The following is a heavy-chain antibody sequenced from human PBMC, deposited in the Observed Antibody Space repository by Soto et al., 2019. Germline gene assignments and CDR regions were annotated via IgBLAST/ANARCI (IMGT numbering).Heavy chain of an antibody. CDR3: ARDDSYYGGPYYYYGMDV. CDR1: GFTFSSYS. J-gene: IGHJ6*02. CDR2: ISSSSSTI. V-gene: IGHV3-48*02. D-gene: IGHD4-17*01. Sequence: PGGSLRLSCAASGFTFSSYSMNWVRQAPGKGLEWVSYISSSSSTIYYADSVKGRFTISRDNAKNSLYLQMNSLRDEDTAVYYCARDDSYYGGPYYYYGMDVWGQGTTVTVSS.